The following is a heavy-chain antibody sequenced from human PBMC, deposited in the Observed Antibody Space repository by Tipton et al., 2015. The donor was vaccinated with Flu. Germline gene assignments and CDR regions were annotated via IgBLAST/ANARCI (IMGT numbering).Heavy chain of an antibody. Sequence: SCTVSGDSISTTIYYWGWVRQPPGKGLEWIGSIYYSGTTYYNPSLKSRVTLSVDSSKNEFSLTLASLTAADTAVYYCARDLWNDRRAYYYYGVDVWGQGTTVTVSS. V-gene: IGHV4-39*07. J-gene: IGHJ6*02. CDR2: IYYSGTT. D-gene: IGHD1-1*01. CDR3: ARDLWNDRRAYYYYGVDV. CDR1: GDSISTTIYY.